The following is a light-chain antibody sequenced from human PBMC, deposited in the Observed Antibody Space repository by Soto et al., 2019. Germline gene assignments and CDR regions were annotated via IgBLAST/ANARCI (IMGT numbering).Light chain of an antibody. CDR2: KAS. J-gene: IGKJ1*01. CDR1: QRISSW. Sequence: DIQMTQSPSTLSASVGDRVTITCRASQRISSWLAWYQQKPGKAPKLLIYKASSLESGVPSRFSGSGSGTEFTLTVSSLQPDDFATYYCQQYNSYSWTFGHGTKVEIK. CDR3: QQYNSYSWT. V-gene: IGKV1-5*03.